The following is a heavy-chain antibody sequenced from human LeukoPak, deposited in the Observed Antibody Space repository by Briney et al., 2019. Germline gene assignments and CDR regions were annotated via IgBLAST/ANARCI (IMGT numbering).Heavy chain of an antibody. CDR1: GFTFRTYA. Sequence: PGGSLRLSCAGSGFTFRTYAMSWVRQAPGKGLEWVSTISGSGGSTYYADSVKGRFTISRDNSKNTLSLHMKSLRAEDTAVYYCAKGKYIWNDSPFDSWGQGALVTVSS. J-gene: IGHJ4*02. V-gene: IGHV3-23*01. CDR3: AKGKYIWNDSPFDS. D-gene: IGHD1-1*01. CDR2: ISGSGGST.